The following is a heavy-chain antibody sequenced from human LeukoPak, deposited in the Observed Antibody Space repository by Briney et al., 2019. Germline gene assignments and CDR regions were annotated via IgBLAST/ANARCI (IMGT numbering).Heavy chain of an antibody. CDR2: ISYDGRNK. V-gene: IGHV3-30*18. J-gene: IGHJ4*02. CDR3: AKGHYDFDY. CDR1: GFTFNSYG. D-gene: IGHD3-10*01. Sequence: GGSLRLSCAASGFTFNSYGMHWVRQAPGKGLEWVALISYDGRNKYYADSVKGRFTISRDNSKNTLYLQMNSLRAEDTAVYFCAKGHYDFDYWGQGTLVPVSS.